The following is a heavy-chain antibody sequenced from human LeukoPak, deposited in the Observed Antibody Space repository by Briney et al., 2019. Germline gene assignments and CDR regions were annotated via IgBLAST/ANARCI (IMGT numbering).Heavy chain of an antibody. CDR2: ISYSGNT. V-gene: IGHV4-61*01. Sequence: SETLSLTCSVSGGSINSGNYYWTWIRQPPGKGLEWIGFISYSGNTNYNPSLKSRVTISLDTSKNQFSLKLISVTAADTAVYYCARGVGSGYTDYWGQGALVTVSS. D-gene: IGHD3-22*01. CDR1: GGSINSGNYY. J-gene: IGHJ4*02. CDR3: ARGVGSGYTDY.